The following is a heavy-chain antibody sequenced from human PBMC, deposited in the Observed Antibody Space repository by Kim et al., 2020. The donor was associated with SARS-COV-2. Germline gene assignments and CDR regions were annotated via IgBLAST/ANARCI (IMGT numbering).Heavy chain of an antibody. D-gene: IGHD6-19*01. Sequence: YAQKFQGRVTITADKSTSTAYMELSSLRSEDTAMYYCARDRHSGWYYFDYWGQGTLVTVSS. V-gene: IGHV1-69*04. CDR3: ARDRHSGWYYFDY. J-gene: IGHJ4*02.